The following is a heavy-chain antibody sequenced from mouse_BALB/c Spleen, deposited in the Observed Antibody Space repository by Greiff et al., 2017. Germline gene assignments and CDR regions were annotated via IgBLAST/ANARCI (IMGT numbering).Heavy chain of an antibody. CDR1: GYSFTGYF. D-gene: IGHD2-1*01. CDR2: INPYNGDT. V-gene: IGHV1-20*02. CDR3: ATYGNYPYAMDY. J-gene: IGHJ4*01. Sequence: EVQLQQSGAELVKPGASVKISCKASGYSFTGYFMNWVMQSHGKSLEWIGRINPYNGDTFYNQKFKGKATLTVDKSSSTAHMELRSLASEDSAVYYCATYGNYPYAMDYWGQGTSVTVSS.